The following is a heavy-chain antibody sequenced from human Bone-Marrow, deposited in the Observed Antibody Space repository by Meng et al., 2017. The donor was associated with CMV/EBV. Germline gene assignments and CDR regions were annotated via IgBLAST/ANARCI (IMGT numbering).Heavy chain of an antibody. D-gene: IGHD4-17*01. Sequence: GSLRLSCAASGFTFSSYSMNWVRQAPGKGLEWVSSISSSSSYIYYADSVKGRFTISRDNSKNTLYLQMNSLRAEDTAVYYCAKVLYGDYAHYYYYGMDVWGQGTTVTVSS. J-gene: IGHJ6*02. CDR1: GFTFSSYS. V-gene: IGHV3-21*04. CDR2: ISSSSSYI. CDR3: AKVLYGDYAHYYYYGMDV.